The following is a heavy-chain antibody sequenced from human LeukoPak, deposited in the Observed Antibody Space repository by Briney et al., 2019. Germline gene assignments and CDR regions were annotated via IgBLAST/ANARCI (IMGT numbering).Heavy chain of an antibody. CDR2: ITGNGGST. D-gene: IGHD1-14*01. CDR3: ARETNRIFDY. CDR1: GFTFNHYG. J-gene: IGHJ4*02. Sequence: GVSMRLSCAASGFTFNHYGMHWVRQAPGKGLEFVSAITGNGGSTYYANSVKGRFTISRDNSKSTLYLQMGSLRAEDMAMYYCARETNRIFDYWGQGTLVTVSS. V-gene: IGHV3-64*01.